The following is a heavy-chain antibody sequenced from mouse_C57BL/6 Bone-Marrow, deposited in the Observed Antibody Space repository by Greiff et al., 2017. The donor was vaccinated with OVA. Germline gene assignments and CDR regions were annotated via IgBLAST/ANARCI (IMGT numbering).Heavy chain of an antibody. CDR2: INPNNGGT. CDR3: NYYGSSYYAMDY. J-gene: IGHJ4*01. D-gene: IGHD1-1*01. CDR1: GYTFTDYY. Sequence: VQLQQSGPELVKPGASVKISCKASGYTFTDYYMNWVKQSHGKSLEWIGDINPNNGGTSYNQKFKGKATLTVDKSSSTAYMELRSLTSEDSAVYYCNYYGSSYYAMDYWGQGTSVTVSS. V-gene: IGHV1-26*01.